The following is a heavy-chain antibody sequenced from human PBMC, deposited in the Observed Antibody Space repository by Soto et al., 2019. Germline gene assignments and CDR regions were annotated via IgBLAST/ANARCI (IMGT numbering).Heavy chain of an antibody. V-gene: IGHV1-2*02. CDR1: GYTFTVYY. J-gene: IGHJ4*02. CDR3: ARDLAKGGGSAGFDY. CDR2: INPKSGGT. D-gene: IGHD1-26*01. Sequence: ASVKVSCKASGYTFTVYYMHWVRQAPGQGLEWTGWINPKSGGTMYPQKFQGRVTMTWDTSISTAYMALTRLRSDDTAVYYCARDLAKGGGSAGFDYWGQGTLVTVSS.